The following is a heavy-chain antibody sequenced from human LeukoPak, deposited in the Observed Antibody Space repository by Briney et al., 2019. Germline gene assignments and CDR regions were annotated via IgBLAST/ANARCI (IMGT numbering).Heavy chain of an antibody. Sequence: GGSLRLSCAASGFAFSTYWMHWVRQAPGKGPVWVSRISPDGRDTIYADSVKGRFTMSRDNDKNTLYLQMNSLRAEDTAVYYCARDPGSYYFDYWGQGTLVTVSS. V-gene: IGHV3-74*01. CDR3: ARDPGSYYFDY. J-gene: IGHJ4*02. CDR2: ISPDGRDT. CDR1: GFAFSTYW. D-gene: IGHD1-26*01.